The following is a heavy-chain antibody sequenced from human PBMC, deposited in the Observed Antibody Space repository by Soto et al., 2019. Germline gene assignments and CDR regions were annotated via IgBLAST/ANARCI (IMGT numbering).Heavy chain of an antibody. CDR3: ARERSDDSSGYYSP. CDR2: INAGNGNT. D-gene: IGHD3-22*01. V-gene: IGHV1-3*01. Sequence: GPVKVSCKASGYTFTSYAMHWVRQAPGQRLEWMGWINAGNGNTKYSQKFQGRVTITRDTSASTAYVELSSLRSEDTAVYYCARERSDDSSGYYSPWGQGTLVTVSS. CDR1: GYTFTSYA. J-gene: IGHJ4*02.